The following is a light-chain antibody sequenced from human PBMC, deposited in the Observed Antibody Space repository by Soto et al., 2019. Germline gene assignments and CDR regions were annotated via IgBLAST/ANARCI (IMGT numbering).Light chain of an antibody. Sequence: SQMTQFPSTLAASVGYRVSSTCRASQTISSWLAWYQQKPGKAPKLLIYKASTLKSGVPSRFSGSGSGTEFTLTISSLQPDDFATYYCQHYNSYSEAFGQGTKVDI. CDR2: KAS. J-gene: IGKJ1*01. V-gene: IGKV1-5*03. CDR3: QHYNSYSEA. CDR1: QTISSW.